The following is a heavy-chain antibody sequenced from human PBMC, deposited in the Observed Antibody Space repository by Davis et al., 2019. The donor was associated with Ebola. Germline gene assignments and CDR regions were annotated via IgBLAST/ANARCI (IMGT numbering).Heavy chain of an antibody. CDR1: GDSISSSNW. D-gene: IGHD6-25*01. CDR2: ISQSGST. CDR3: ARLAAQYYYYYGMDV. J-gene: IGHJ6*02. Sequence: MPSETLSLTCAVSGDSISSSNWWSWVRQPPGKGLEWIGEISQSGSTNYNPSLKSRVTISVDKSKNQFSLKLSSVTAADTAVYYCARLAAQYYYYYGMDVWGQGTTVTVSS. V-gene: IGHV4-4*02.